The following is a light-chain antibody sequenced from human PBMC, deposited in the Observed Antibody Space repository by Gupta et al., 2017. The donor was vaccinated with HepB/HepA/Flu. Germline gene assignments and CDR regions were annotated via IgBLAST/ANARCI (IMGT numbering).Light chain of an antibody. CDR2: QDS. J-gene: IGLJ2*01. CDR1: KLGDKS. V-gene: IGLV3-1*01. Sequence: SSALTQPPSVSVSPGQTASITCSGDKLGDKSACWYQQKPGQSPVMVIYQDSKRPSGSPERFSGSNSENTATLTISGTQAMDEDDYYCQAWDSSNLVFGGGTKLTVL. CDR3: QAWDSSNLV.